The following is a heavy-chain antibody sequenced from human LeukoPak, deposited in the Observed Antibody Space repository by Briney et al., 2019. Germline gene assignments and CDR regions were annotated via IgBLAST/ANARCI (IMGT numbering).Heavy chain of an antibody. D-gene: IGHD3-22*01. J-gene: IGHJ4*02. CDR2: IYSGGIT. CDR1: GFTVSSNY. CDR3: ARDPKGYYDSSGT. Sequence: GGSLRLSCAASGFTVSSNYMSWVRQAPGKGLEWVSVIYSGGITYYADSVKGRFTISRDNSKNTLYLQMNSLRAEDTAVYYCARDPKGYYDSSGTWGQGTLVTVSS. V-gene: IGHV3-66*01.